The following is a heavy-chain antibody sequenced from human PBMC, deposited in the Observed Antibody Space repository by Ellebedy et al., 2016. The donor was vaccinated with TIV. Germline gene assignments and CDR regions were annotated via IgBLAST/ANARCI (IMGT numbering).Heavy chain of an antibody. CDR2: INHSGST. J-gene: IGHJ4*02. Sequence: SETLSLTXAVYGGSFSGYYWSWIRQPPGKGLEWIGEINHSGSTNYNPSLKSRVTISVDTSKNQFSLKLSSVTAADTAVYYCAREDYYDSSGYHWGQGTLVTVSS. CDR3: AREDYYDSSGYH. V-gene: IGHV4-34*01. D-gene: IGHD3-22*01. CDR1: GGSFSGYY.